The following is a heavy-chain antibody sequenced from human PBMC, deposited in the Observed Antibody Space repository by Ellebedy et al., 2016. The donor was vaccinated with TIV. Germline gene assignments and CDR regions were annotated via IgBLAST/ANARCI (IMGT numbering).Heavy chain of an antibody. CDR2: IYYTGSA. V-gene: IGHV4-61*01. Sequence: MPGGSLRLSCTVSGGSVSNGSYYWSWIRQPPGKGLEWIGYIYYTGSAVYNPSLKSRVIISIDTFKIHFSMKLTSVTAADTAVYYCARIRYSRSSGTTDFDYWGQGTLVTVSS. CDR1: GGSVSNGSYY. J-gene: IGHJ4*02. D-gene: IGHD6-6*01. CDR3: ARIRYSRSSGTTDFDY.